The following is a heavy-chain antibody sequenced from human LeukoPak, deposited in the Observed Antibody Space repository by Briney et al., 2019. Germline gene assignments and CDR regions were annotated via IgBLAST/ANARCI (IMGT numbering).Heavy chain of an antibody. CDR2: MNPNSGNT. Sequence: ASVKVSCKASGYTFTSYDINWVRQATGQGLEWMGRMNPNSGNTGYAQKFQGRVTMTRSTSISTAYMELSSLRSEDTAVYYCARGGEGLYYFDYWGQGTLVTVSS. J-gene: IGHJ4*02. CDR1: GYTFTSYD. V-gene: IGHV1-8*01. D-gene: IGHD3-16*01. CDR3: ARGGEGLYYFDY.